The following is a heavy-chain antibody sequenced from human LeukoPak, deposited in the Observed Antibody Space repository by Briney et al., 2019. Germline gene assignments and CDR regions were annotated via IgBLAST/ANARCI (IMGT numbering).Heavy chain of an antibody. J-gene: IGHJ3*02. CDR2: IWYDGSNK. CDR3: ARTYGSGSYYTGAFDI. CDR1: GFTFSSYG. Sequence: PGRSLRLSCAASGFTFSSYGMHWVRQARGKGLEWVAVIWYDGSNKYYADSVKGRFTISRDNSKNTLYLQMNSLRAEDTAVYYCARTYGSGSYYTGAFDIWGQGTMVTVSS. V-gene: IGHV3-33*01. D-gene: IGHD3-10*01.